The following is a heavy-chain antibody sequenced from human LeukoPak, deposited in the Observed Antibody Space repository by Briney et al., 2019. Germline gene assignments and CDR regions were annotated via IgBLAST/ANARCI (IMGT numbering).Heavy chain of an antibody. CDR2: INPNSGGT. CDR3: AAPYCSSTSRLEYFQH. D-gene: IGHD2-2*01. V-gene: IGHV1-2*02. CDR1: GYTFTGYY. Sequence: ASVKVSCKASGYTFTGYYMHWVRQAPGQGLEWMGWINPNSGGTNYAQKFQGRVTMTSDTTISTAYMELSRLRSDDTAVYYCAAPYCSSTSRLEYFQHWGQGTLVTVSS. J-gene: IGHJ1*01.